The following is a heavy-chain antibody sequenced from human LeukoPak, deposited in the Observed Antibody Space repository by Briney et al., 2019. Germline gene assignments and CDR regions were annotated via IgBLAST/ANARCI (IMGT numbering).Heavy chain of an antibody. J-gene: IGHJ4*02. V-gene: IGHV4-39*07. CDR2: IAYDGST. CDR1: GDSISSSPYY. Sequence: PSETLSLTCTVSGDSISSSPYYWGWIRQSPGKGLEWIGSIAYDGSTYYNASLQSRVTISRDTSKNQYSLNLNSVTAADTAVYFCARVMTGSIFDYWGQGTLVTVSS. D-gene: IGHD3-9*01. CDR3: ARVMTGSIFDY.